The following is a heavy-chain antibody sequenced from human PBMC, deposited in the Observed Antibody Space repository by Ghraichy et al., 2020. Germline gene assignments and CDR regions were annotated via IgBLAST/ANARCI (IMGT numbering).Heavy chain of an antibody. CDR3: VRVRKGATKGLFDY. V-gene: IGHV4-30-4*01. J-gene: IGHJ4*02. CDR2: LYYRGSP. D-gene: IGHD3-10*01. CDR1: GASITNGDYY. Sequence: SETLSLTCTVSGASITNGDYYWSWIRQPPGKGLDWIGYLYYRGSPNYNPSLKSRVTISLDTSKNQFSLKLSSVTAADTAVYYCVRVRKGATKGLFDYWGQGTLVTVPP.